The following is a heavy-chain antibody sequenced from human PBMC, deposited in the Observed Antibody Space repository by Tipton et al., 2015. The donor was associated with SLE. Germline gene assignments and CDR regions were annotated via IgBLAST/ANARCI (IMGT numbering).Heavy chain of an antibody. V-gene: IGHV1-8*02. J-gene: IGHJ4*02. CDR3: ARGCRKY. D-gene: IGHD2-15*01. CDR1: GYSFSNYY. CDR2: MNPNSGNT. Sequence: QSGPEVKKPGASVKISCKASGYSFSNYYIHWVRQATGQGLEWMGRMNPNSGNTAYAPKFQGRLIMTRNTSISTVYMELSNLRSEDTAVYFCARGCRKYWGQGTLVTVSS.